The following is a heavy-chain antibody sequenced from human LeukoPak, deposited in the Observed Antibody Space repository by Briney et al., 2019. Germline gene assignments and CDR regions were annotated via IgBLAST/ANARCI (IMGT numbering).Heavy chain of an antibody. Sequence: ASVKVSCKASGGTFSSYAISWVRQAPGQGLEWMGGIIPIFGTVNYAQKFQGRVTITTDESTSTAYMELSSLRSEDTAVYYCASLVSGYYMWFDPWGQGTLVTVSS. V-gene: IGHV1-69*05. CDR1: GGTFSSYA. CDR2: IIPIFGTV. CDR3: ASLVSGYYMWFDP. J-gene: IGHJ5*02. D-gene: IGHD3-22*01.